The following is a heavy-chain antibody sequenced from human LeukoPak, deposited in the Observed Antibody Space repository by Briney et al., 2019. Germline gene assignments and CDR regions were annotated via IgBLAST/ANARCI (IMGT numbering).Heavy chain of an antibody. D-gene: IGHD3-10*02. CDR1: GPTFRDYG. J-gene: IGHJ4*02. CDR3: GKDERWSGGFYYVEN. V-gene: IGHV3-30*02. CDR2: IRYDRSNK. Sequence: GGSLRLSCAASGPTFRDYGMHGARQAPGKGLEGVAFIRYDRSNKYYAVSVKGRFNICRNNSKRTLYLELNGLRAADTAGYYCGKDERWSGGFYYVENWGQGTLVTVSS.